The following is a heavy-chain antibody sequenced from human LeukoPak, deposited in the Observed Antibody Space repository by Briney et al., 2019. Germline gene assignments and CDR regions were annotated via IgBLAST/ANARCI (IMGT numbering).Heavy chain of an antibody. D-gene: IGHD4-23*01. V-gene: IGHV1-24*01. CDR2: FDPEDGET. Sequence: ASVKVFCKVSGYTLTELSMHWVRQAPGKGLEWMGGFDPEDGETIYAQKFQGRVTMTEDTSTDTAYMELSSLRSEDTAVYYCATADYGGNFEAFDIWGQGTMVTVSS. CDR1: GYTLTELS. CDR3: ATADYGGNFEAFDI. J-gene: IGHJ3*02.